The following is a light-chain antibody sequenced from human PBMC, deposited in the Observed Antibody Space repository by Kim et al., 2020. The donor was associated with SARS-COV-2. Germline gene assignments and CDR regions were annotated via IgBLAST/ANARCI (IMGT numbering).Light chain of an antibody. CDR3: QTYDNRNVL. Sequence: GKAVSNRVTRSRGSIAGNYVQWYQQRPGSAPTTVIYEDKQRPSAVPDRFSGSIDTSSNSAFLTISGLKTEDEADYYCQTYDNRNVLFGGGTQLTVL. V-gene: IGLV6-57*03. J-gene: IGLJ2*01. CDR2: EDK. CDR1: RGSIAGNY.